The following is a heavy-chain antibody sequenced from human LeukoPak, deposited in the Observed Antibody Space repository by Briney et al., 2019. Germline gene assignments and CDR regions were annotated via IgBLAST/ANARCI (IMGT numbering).Heavy chain of an antibody. Sequence: NASETLSLTCAAYGGSFSGYYWSWIRQPPGKGLEWIGEINHSGSTNYNPSLKSRVTISVDTSKNQFSLKLSSVTAADTAVYYCARETSGWYVYYFDYWGQGTLVTVSS. D-gene: IGHD6-19*01. CDR3: ARETSGWYVYYFDY. CDR1: GGSFSGYY. J-gene: IGHJ4*02. V-gene: IGHV4-34*01. CDR2: INHSGST.